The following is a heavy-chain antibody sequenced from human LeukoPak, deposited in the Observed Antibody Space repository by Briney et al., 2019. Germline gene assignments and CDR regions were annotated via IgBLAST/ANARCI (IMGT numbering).Heavy chain of an antibody. Sequence: PGGSLRLSCAASGFTFSSYSMNWVRQAPGKGLERVSSISSSSSYIYYADSVKGRFTISRDNAKNSLYLQMNSLRAEDTAVYYCARGYDKGSGSYYRDYYYYGMDVWGQGTTVTVSS. J-gene: IGHJ6*02. V-gene: IGHV3-21*01. CDR2: ISSSSSYI. CDR3: ARGYDKGSGSYYRDYYYYGMDV. D-gene: IGHD3-10*01. CDR1: GFTFSSYS.